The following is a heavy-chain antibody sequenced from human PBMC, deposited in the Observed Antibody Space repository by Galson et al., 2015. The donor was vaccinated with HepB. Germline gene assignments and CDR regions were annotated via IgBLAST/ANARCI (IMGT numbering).Heavy chain of an antibody. CDR1: GGSISSYY. D-gene: IGHD3-3*01. CDR3: ASSGGGRYDFWSGSIGYFDY. V-gene: IGHV4-59*01. CDR2: IYYSGST. J-gene: IGHJ4*02. Sequence: ETLSLTCTVSGGSISSYYWSWIRQPPGKGLEWIGYIYYSGSTNYNPSLKSRVTISVDTSKNQFSLKLSSVTAADTAVYYCASSGGGRYDFWSGSIGYFDYWGQGTLVTVSS.